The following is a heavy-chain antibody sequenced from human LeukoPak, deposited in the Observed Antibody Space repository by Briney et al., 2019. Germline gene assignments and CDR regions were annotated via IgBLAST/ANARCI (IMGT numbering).Heavy chain of an antibody. Sequence: ASVKVSCKASGYTFTSYYMHWVRQAPGQGLEWMGIINPSGGSTSYEQKFQGRVTMTRDTSTSTVYMELSSLRSEDTAVYYCARGAPLLWFGELLFRHSWFDPWGQGTLVTVSS. CDR3: ARGAPLLWFGELLFRHSWFDP. J-gene: IGHJ5*02. CDR2: INPSGGST. CDR1: GYTFTSYY. D-gene: IGHD3-10*01. V-gene: IGHV1-46*01.